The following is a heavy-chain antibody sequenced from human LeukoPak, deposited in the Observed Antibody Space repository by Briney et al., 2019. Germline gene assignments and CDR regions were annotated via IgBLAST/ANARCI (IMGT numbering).Heavy chain of an antibody. CDR3: ARIKYSSGWYDFDY. J-gene: IGHJ4*02. D-gene: IGHD6-19*01. CDR2: INPNSGGT. V-gene: IGHV1-2*02. CDR1: GCTFTGYY. Sequence: ASVKVSCKASGCTFTGYYVHWVRQAPGQGLEWMGWINPNSGGTNYAQKFQGRVTMTRDTSISTAYMELSRLRSDDTAVYYCARIKYSSGWYDFDYWGQGTLVTVSS.